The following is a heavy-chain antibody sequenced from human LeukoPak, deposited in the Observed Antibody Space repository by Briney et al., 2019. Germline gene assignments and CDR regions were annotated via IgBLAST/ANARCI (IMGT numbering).Heavy chain of an antibody. Sequence: GESLKISCQGYGYTFSDYWIGWVRQMPGKGLEWMGIIYPGDSDTRYSPSFQGQVAISADKSVSTAYLQWTSLQASDTAIYFCVRVLGGNTLDFWGQGTLVTVSS. V-gene: IGHV5-51*01. J-gene: IGHJ4*02. CDR2: IYPGDSDT. CDR3: VRVLGGNTLDF. CDR1: GYTFSDYW. D-gene: IGHD1-26*01.